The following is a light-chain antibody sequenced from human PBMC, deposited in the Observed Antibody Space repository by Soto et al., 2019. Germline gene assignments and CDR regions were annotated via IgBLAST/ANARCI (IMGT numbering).Light chain of an antibody. CDR1: QSINNN. J-gene: IGKJ1*01. CDR2: AAS. CDR3: QKYNDWQRK. Sequence: EIVMAQSPATLSWSPVEMVTLYCRASQSINNNLAWYQQKPGQAPRLLIYAASTRATGLPVRFGGSGSRKEFTITITSLQYEDFEAYHCQKYNDWQRKFGNGHTVAI. V-gene: IGKV3-15*01.